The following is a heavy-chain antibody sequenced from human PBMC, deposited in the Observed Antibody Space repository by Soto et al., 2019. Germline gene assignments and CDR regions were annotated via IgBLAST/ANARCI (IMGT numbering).Heavy chain of an antibody. J-gene: IGHJ3*02. Sequence: PSETLSLTCTVSSASFSSYYWSWIRQPPGKGLEWIGYIYYSGSTNYNPSLKSRVTISVDTSKNQFSLKLSSVTAADTAVYYCARGGVAAAGKLPIWGQVTMVTVS. D-gene: IGHD6-13*01. CDR1: SASFSSYY. V-gene: IGHV4-59*01. CDR2: IYYSGST. CDR3: ARGGVAAAGKLPI.